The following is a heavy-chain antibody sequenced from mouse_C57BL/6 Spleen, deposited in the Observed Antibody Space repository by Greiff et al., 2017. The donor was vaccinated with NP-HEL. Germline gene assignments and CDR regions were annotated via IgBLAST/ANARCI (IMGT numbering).Heavy chain of an antibody. D-gene: IGHD2-3*01. V-gene: IGHV1-53*01. CDR1: GYTFTSYW. CDR3: ARLPIYDGYSWFAY. J-gene: IGHJ3*01. Sequence: VQLQQSGTELVKPGASVKLSCKASGYTFTSYWMHWVKQRPGQGLEWIGNINPSNGGTNYNEKFKSKATLTVDKSSSTAYMQLSSLTSEDSAFYYCARLPIYDGYSWFAYWGQGTLVTVSA. CDR2: INPSNGGT.